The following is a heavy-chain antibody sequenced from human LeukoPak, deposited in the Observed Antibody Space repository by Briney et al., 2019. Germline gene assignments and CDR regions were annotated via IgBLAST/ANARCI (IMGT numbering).Heavy chain of an antibody. CDR3: ARVSLAVIHYYYYGMDV. V-gene: IGHV4-34*01. D-gene: IGHD6-19*01. CDR2: INHSGST. J-gene: IGHJ6*04. CDR1: GGSFSGYY. Sequence: SETLSLTCAVYGGSFSGYYWSWIRQPPGKGLEWIGEINHSGSTNYNPSLKSRVTISVDTPKNQFSLKLSSVTAADTAVYYCARVSLAVIHYYYYGMDVWGKGTTVTVSS.